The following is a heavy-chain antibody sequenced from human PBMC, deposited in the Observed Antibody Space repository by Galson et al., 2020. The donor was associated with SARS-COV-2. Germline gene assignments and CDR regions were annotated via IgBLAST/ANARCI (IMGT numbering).Heavy chain of an antibody. V-gene: IGHV4-4*07. CDR2: IYTSGST. Sequence: SETLSLTCTVSGGSISSYYWSWIRQPAGKGLEWIGRIYTSGSTNYNPSLKSRVTMSVDTSKNQFSLKLSSVTAADTAVYYCVRGKGDIVVAGYYYYAMDVWGQGTTVTVSS. CDR1: GGSISSYY. CDR3: VRGKGDIVVAGYYYYAMDV. J-gene: IGHJ6*02. D-gene: IGHD2-2*01.